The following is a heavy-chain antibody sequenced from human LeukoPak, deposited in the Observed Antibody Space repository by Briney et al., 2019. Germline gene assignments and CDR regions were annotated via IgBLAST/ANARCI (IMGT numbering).Heavy chain of an antibody. CDR1: GFTFGDYA. CDR3: TRDSLFWDDYGDYVNY. D-gene: IGHD4-17*01. J-gene: IGHJ4*02. CDR2: IRSKAYGGTT. Sequence: GGSLRLSCTASGFTFGDYAMSWFRQAPGKGLEWVGFIRSKAYGGTTEYAASVKGRFTISRDDSKSIAYLQMNSLKTEDTAVYYCTRDSLFWDDYGDYVNYWGQGTLVTVSS. V-gene: IGHV3-49*03.